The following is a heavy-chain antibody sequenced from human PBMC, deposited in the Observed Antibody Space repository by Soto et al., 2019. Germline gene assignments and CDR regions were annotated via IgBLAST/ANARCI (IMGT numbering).Heavy chain of an antibody. J-gene: IGHJ5*02. V-gene: IGHV4-59*01. CDR2: MHHSGST. CDR3: ASAKTITFDYSSVWFDP. CDR1: GGSISSSY. Sequence: SETLSLTCTVSGGSISSSYWSWIRQPPGKGLEWIGYMHHSGSTDYHPSLKSRVTISVDTSKNQFSLKLSSVTAADTAVYYCASAKTITFDYSSVWFDPWGQGTLVTVSS. D-gene: IGHD2-15*01.